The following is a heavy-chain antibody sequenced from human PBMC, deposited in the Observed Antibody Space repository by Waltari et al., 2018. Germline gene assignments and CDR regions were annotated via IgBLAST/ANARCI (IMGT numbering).Heavy chain of an antibody. CDR1: GGSISSSSYY. CDR2: IYYSGRT. V-gene: IGHV4-39*01. Sequence: QVQLRESGPGLVKPSETLSLTCTVSGGSISSSSYYWGWIRQPPGKGREWIGSIYYSGRTYYNPSLKSRVTISVDTSKNQFSLKLSSVTAADTAVYYCARHPAMTIMLWYFDLWGRGTLVTVSS. CDR3: ARHPAMTIMLWYFDL. J-gene: IGHJ2*01. D-gene: IGHD2-8*01.